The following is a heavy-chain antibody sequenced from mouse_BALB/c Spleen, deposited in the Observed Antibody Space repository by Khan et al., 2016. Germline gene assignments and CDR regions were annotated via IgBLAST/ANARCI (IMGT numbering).Heavy chain of an antibody. Sequence: VQLKELGPGLVAPSQSLSITCTVSGFSLTTYAVSWVRQPPGIVLECLGEIWGAGNPNYHSALKARLSISKDNSKSQVFLKLNSLQTDDTATYYCVKNPSNWDVDYFDYWGQGTTLTVSS. CDR1: GFSLTTYA. D-gene: IGHD4-1*01. CDR3: VKNPSNWDVDYFDY. V-gene: IGHV2-3*01. J-gene: IGHJ2*01. CDR2: IWGAGNP.